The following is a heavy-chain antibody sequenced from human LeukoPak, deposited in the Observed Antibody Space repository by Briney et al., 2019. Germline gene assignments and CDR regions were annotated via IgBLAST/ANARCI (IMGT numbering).Heavy chain of an antibody. D-gene: IGHD1-26*01. V-gene: IGHV4-34*01. J-gene: IGHJ4*02. CDR1: GGSFSGYY. Sequence: SETLSLTCAVYGGSFSGYYWSWIRQPPGKGLEWIGEINHSGGTNYNPSLKSRVTISVDTSKNQFSLKLSSVTAADTAVYYCARLRGLYSDTNRYQTALDCWGQGTLVTVSS. CDR2: INHSGGT. CDR3: ARLRGLYSDTNRYQTALDC.